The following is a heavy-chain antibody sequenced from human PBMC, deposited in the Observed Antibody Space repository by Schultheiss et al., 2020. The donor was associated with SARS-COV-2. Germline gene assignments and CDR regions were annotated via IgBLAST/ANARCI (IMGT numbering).Heavy chain of an antibody. V-gene: IGHV3-48*02. Sequence: GGSLRLSCAASGFTFSSYAMNWVRQAPGKGLEWVSYISSSSSTIYYADSVKGRFTISRDNAKNSLYLQMNSLRDEDTAVYYCARDRETSYYYYYGMDVWGQGTTVTVSS. D-gene: IGHD3-10*01. CDR2: ISSSSSTI. CDR1: GFTFSSYA. J-gene: IGHJ6*02. CDR3: ARDRETSYYYYYGMDV.